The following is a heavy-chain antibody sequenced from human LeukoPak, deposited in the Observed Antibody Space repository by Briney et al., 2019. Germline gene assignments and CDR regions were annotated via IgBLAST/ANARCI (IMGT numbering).Heavy chain of an antibody. D-gene: IGHD4-17*01. CDR1: GFXFSIYA. J-gene: IGHJ3*01. CDR2: VSTDGEST. Sequence: PGGSLRLSCEASGFXFSIYAMHWVRQAPGKGLEYISSVSTDGESTYYANSVKGRFTISRDNSKNTLYLQMGSLRPEDMAVYYCARGGTTVTLHAFDFWGQGTMVTVSS. V-gene: IGHV3-64*01. CDR3: ARGGTTVTLHAFDF.